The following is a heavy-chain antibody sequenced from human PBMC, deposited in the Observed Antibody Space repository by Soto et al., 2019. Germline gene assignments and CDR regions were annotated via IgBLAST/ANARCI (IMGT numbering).Heavy chain of an antibody. Sequence: GESLKISCNGSGYSFTSYWICWVRQMPWKGLEWMGIIYPGDSDTRYSPSFQGQVTISADKSISTAYLQWSSLKASDTAMYYCALVPSSVYRFDAFDIWGQGTMVTVSS. CDR1: GYSFTSYW. D-gene: IGHD3-16*02. V-gene: IGHV5-51*01. J-gene: IGHJ3*02. CDR2: IYPGDSDT. CDR3: ALVPSSVYRFDAFDI.